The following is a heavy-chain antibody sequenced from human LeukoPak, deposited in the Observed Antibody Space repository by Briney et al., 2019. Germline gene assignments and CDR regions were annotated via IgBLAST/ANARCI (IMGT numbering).Heavy chain of an antibody. J-gene: IGHJ6*03. D-gene: IGHD3-16*01. Sequence: SETLSLTCTVSGGSVSSSSYYWGWIRQPPGEGLEWIGSIYYNGNTYYNPSLKSRVTISVDTSKNQSSLKLNSVTAADTAVYYCARIGQKVHYYMDVWGKGTTVTVSS. CDR2: IYYNGNT. CDR3: ARIGQKVHYYMDV. V-gene: IGHV4-39*01. CDR1: GGSVSSSSYY.